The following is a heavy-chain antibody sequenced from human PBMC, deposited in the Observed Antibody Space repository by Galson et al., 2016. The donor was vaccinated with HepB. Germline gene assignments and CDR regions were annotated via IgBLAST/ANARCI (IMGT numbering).Heavy chain of an antibody. Sequence: SLRLSCAASGLPFSTYSMNWVRQAPGKGLEWVSYIHSDSSYIHYADSVNSRFTISGDNAKNSLSLRMNSLRAEDTAVYYCVRDSHFGAFDIWGQGTMVTVSS. CDR1: GLPFSTYS. CDR3: VRDSHFGAFDI. CDR2: IHSDSSYI. V-gene: IGHV3-21*01. J-gene: IGHJ3*02. D-gene: IGHD3-10*01.